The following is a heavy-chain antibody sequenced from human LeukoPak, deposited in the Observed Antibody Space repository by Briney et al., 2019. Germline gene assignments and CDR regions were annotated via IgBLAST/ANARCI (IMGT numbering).Heavy chain of an antibody. CDR1: GFTFSSYW. Sequence: GGSLRLSCATSGFTFSSYWMSWVRQAPGKGLEWVANIKQDGSEKYYVDSVKGRFTISRDNAKNSLYLQMNSLRAEDTAVYYCASFYQLLGANAFDIWGQGTMVTVSS. V-gene: IGHV3-7*01. CDR3: ASFYQLLGANAFDI. CDR2: IKQDGSEK. J-gene: IGHJ3*02. D-gene: IGHD2-2*01.